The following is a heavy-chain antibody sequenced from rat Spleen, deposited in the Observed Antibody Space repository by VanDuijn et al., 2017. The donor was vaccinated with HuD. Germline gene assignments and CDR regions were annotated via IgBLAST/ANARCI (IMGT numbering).Heavy chain of an antibody. Sequence: QVQLKESGPGLVQPSQTLSLTCTVSGFSLMDYSVHWVRQPPGKGLEWMGRMKFDGDTDYNSAVQSRLSISRDTSKSQVFLKMNSLQPEDTGTYYCARLRDYSSYIHYFDYWGQGVMVTVSS. CDR1: GFSLMDYS. CDR2: MKFDGDT. V-gene: IGHV2S30*01. J-gene: IGHJ2*01. CDR3: ARLRDYSSYIHYFDY. D-gene: IGHD1-2*01.